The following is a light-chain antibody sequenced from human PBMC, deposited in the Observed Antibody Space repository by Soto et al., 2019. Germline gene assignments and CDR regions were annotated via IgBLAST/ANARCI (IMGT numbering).Light chain of an antibody. J-gene: IGKJ4*01. CDR3: QQSHSSLVT. V-gene: IGKV1-39*01. CDR1: QSIDTY. Sequence: DIQMTQSPSSLSASVGDRVTITCRASQSIDTYLNWYHQKPGKAPKLLVYAASSLQSGVPLRFSGSGSGTDFTLTISDLQPEDSATYYCQQSHSSLVTFGGWTKVEIK. CDR2: AAS.